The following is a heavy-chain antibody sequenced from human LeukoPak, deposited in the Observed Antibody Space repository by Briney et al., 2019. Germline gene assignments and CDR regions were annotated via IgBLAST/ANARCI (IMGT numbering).Heavy chain of an antibody. J-gene: IGHJ6*02. CDR3: ARGNYYGSGSYHYYYGMDV. CDR1: GGSISSGGYS. D-gene: IGHD3-10*01. Sequence: PSQTLSLTCTVSGGSISSGGYSWSWIRQHPGKGLEWIGYIYYSGSTYYNPSLKSRVTISVDTSKNQFSLRLSSVTAADTAVYYCARGNYYGSGSYHYYYGMDVWGQGTTVTVSS. CDR2: IYYSGST. V-gene: IGHV4-31*03.